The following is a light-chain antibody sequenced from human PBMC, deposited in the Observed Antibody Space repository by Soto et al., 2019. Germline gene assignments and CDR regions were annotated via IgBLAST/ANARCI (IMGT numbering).Light chain of an antibody. Sequence: VMTQSPATLSVSPGERATLSCWASETVATNLAWYQQKPGQAPRLLISGASTRAAGNSDRFRGSGSGTEFTLTISSLRSEDSAIYYCQQYFGWPPMTFGQGTKVEI. V-gene: IGKV3-15*01. CDR3: QQYFGWPPMT. CDR1: ETVATN. CDR2: GAS. J-gene: IGKJ1*01.